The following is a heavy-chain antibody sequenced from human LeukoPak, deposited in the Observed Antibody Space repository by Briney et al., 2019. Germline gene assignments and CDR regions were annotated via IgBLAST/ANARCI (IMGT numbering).Heavy chain of an antibody. CDR3: ARMGGWEQSDYEGNPDY. J-gene: IGHJ4*02. CDR1: GYXFTNHG. Sequence: ASVKVSCKTSGYXFTNHGMTWVRQSPGQGLEWMGWISTYRGHTNYAQNLQGRVTMTTETSTTTAYMELERLTSDDSAVYYCARMGGWEQSDYEGNPDYWGQGTLVTVSS. CDR2: ISTYRGHT. D-gene: IGHD4-17*01. V-gene: IGHV1-18*01.